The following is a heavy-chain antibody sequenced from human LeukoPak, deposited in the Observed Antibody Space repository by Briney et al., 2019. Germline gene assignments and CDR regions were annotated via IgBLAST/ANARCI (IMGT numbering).Heavy chain of an antibody. J-gene: IGHJ1*01. Sequence: GRSLRLSCAASEFTLSNYVMHWVRQAPGKGLEWVAAIWHDGSRKYYAESVKGRFTISRDNARNTVYVQMDSLRAEDTAVYYCARDEGDSSGYYPGLWGQGTLVTVSS. CDR3: ARDEGDSSGYYPGL. CDR1: EFTLSNYV. D-gene: IGHD3-22*01. CDR2: IWHDGSRK. V-gene: IGHV3-33*01.